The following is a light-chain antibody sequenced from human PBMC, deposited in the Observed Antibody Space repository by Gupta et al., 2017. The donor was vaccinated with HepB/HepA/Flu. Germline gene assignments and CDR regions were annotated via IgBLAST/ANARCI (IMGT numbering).Light chain of an antibody. CDR3: QQYSNLWT. Sequence: DIQMTQSPSTLSASVGDRVIITCRASQGIGSRLAWYQQRPGKATKLLIYKASSLESGVPSRFSGSGSGTEFTLTISSLQPDDFATYYCQQYSNLWTFGQGTKVEIK. CDR1: QGIGSR. V-gene: IGKV1-5*03. J-gene: IGKJ1*01. CDR2: KAS.